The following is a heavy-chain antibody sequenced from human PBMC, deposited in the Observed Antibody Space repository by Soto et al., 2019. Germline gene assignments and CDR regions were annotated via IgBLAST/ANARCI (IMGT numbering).Heavy chain of an antibody. CDR3: ARASSSSSAADY. CDR2: IYDTESA. Sequence: QVQLQESGPGLVKPSQTLSLTCSVSGESISSGGYYWSWIRHLPGKGLEWIGYIYDTESAYYNPSLKSRFSISMDTSENHFAMRLTSVTAADSAVYYCARASSSSSAADYWGHGLQVTVSS. CDR1: GESISSGGYY. D-gene: IGHD6-6*01. V-gene: IGHV4-31*03. J-gene: IGHJ4*01.